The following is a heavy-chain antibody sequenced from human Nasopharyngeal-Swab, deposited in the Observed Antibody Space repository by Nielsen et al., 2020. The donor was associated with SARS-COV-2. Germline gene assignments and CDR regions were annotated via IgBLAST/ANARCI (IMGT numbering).Heavy chain of an antibody. CDR2: IKSKTDGGTT. V-gene: IGHV3-15*01. Sequence: GGSLRLSCAAFGFTFSNAWMSWVRQAPGKGLEWVGRIKSKTDGGTTDYAAPVKGRFTISRDDSKNTLYLQMNSLKTEDTAVYYCTTDGGEYYDILTGYHLIGVWGQGTTVTVSS. CDR1: GFTFSNAW. J-gene: IGHJ6*02. D-gene: IGHD3-9*01. CDR3: TTDGGEYYDILTGYHLIGV.